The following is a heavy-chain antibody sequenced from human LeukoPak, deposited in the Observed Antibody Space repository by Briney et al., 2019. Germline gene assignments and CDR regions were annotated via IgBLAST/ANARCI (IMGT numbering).Heavy chain of an antibody. J-gene: IGHJ5*02. D-gene: IGHD1-26*01. Sequence: ASVKVSCKASGGTFSSYAISWVRQAPGQGLEWMGWMNPNSGNTGYAQKFQGRVTITRNTSISTAYMELSSLRSEDTAVYYCATPGTRGSGSLKAWGQGTLVTVSS. CDR2: MNPNSGNT. CDR1: GGTFSSYA. CDR3: ATPGTRGSGSLKA. V-gene: IGHV1-8*03.